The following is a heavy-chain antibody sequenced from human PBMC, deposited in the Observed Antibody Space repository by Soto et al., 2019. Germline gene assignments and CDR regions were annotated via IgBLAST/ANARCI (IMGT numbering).Heavy chain of an antibody. V-gene: IGHV3-30*18. CDR3: AKDPPYDSSGYYPGDY. CDR2: ISYDGSNK. D-gene: IGHD3-22*01. J-gene: IGHJ4*02. CDR1: GFTFSSYG. Sequence: PGGSLRLSCAASGFTFSSYGMHWVRQAPGKGLEWVAVISYDGSNKYYADSVKGRFTISRDNSKNTLYLQMNSLRAEDTAVYYCAKDPPYDSSGYYPGDYWGQGTLVTVSS.